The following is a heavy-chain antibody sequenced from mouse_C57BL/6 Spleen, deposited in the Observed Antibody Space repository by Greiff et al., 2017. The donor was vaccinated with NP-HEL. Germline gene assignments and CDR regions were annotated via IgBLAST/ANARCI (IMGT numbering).Heavy chain of an antibody. V-gene: IGHV1-72*01. J-gene: IGHJ4*01. CDR1: GYTFTSYW. Sequence: QVQLQQPGAELVKPGASVKLSCKASGYTFTSYWMHWVKQRPGRGLEWIGRIDPNRGGTKYNEKFKSKATLTVDKPSSTAYMPLRSLTSEDFAVYYCALYYGNYWAMDYWGQGTSVTVSS. CDR3: ALYYGNYWAMDY. CDR2: IDPNRGGT. D-gene: IGHD2-1*01.